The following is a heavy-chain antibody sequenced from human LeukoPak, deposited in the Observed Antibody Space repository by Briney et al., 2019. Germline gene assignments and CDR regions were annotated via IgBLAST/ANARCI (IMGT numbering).Heavy chain of an antibody. CDR2: ISSSGSTI. V-gene: IGHV3-11*04. J-gene: IGHJ4*02. CDR1: GFTFRDYY. D-gene: IGHD3-10*01. Sequence: GGSLRLSSAASGFTFRDYYMSWIRQAPGKGLEWVSYISSSGSTIYYADAVKGRFTISRDNAKNSLYLQMNSLRAEDSAVYYCARDPYGSGSFLDYWGQGTLVTVSS. CDR3: ARDPYGSGSFLDY.